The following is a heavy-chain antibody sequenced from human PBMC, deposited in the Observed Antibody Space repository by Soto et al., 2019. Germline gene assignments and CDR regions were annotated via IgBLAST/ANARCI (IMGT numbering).Heavy chain of an antibody. CDR3: ARLHRYGDHPPDY. V-gene: IGHV1-18*01. CDR2: SSAYNGKT. Sequence: QGQLVQSGAEVKKPGASVKVSCKASGYTFTMYGITWVRQAPGQGLEWMGWSSAYNGKTDYAEKLQGRVAMTTDSSTTTAYMELRSLRSDDTAVYYCARLHRYGDHPPDYWGQGTPVIVSS. D-gene: IGHD4-17*01. J-gene: IGHJ4*02. CDR1: GYTFTMYG.